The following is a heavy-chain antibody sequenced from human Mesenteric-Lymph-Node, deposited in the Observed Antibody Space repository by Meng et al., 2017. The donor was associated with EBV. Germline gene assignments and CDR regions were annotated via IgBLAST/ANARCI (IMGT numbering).Heavy chain of an antibody. D-gene: IGHD4-11*01. CDR2: INLSGST. J-gene: IGHJ5*01. CDR3: ARHGYSNYLNWFDS. Sequence: QSELVTGGGALLRPAERLSRTCAVYCWSFSCYYWNWIRQPPGKGLEWIGDINLSGSTNYNPSLKSRVTISVDTSKNQLSLKLTSVTAADTAVYYCARHGYSNYLNWFDSWGQGTLVTVSS. CDR1: CWSFSCYY. V-gene: IGHV4-34*01.